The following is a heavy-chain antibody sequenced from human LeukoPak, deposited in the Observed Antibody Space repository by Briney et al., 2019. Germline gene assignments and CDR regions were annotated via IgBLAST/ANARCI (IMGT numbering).Heavy chain of an antibody. CDR1: GFTFSSYE. D-gene: IGHD2-2*01. V-gene: IGHV3-48*03. CDR2: ISSSGSTI. J-gene: IGHJ4*02. CDR3: ARHPRVVGSATRQYYFDY. Sequence: GGSLRPSCAASGFTFSSYEMNWVRQAPGKGLEWVSYISSSGSTIYYADSVKGRLTISRDNAKNSLYLQMNSLRAEDTAVYYCARHPRVVGSATRQYYFDYWGQGTLVTVSS.